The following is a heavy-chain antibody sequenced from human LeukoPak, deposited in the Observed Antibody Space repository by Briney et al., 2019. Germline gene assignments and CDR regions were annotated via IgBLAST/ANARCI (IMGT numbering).Heavy chain of an antibody. CDR3: ARDMHSGSYQPFDY. CDR2: INPNSGGT. D-gene: IGHD1-26*01. Sequence: GASVKVSCKASGYTFTGYYMHWVRQAPGQGLEWMGWINPNSGGTNYAQKFQGRVTMTRDTSISTAYMELSRLRSDDTAVYYCARDMHSGSYQPFDYWGQGTLVTVSS. CDR1: GYTFTGYY. J-gene: IGHJ4*02. V-gene: IGHV1-2*02.